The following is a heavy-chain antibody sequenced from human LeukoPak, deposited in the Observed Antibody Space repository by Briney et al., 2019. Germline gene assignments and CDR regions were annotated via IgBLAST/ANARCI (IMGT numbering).Heavy chain of an antibody. D-gene: IGHD2-2*01. J-gene: IGHJ5*02. CDR3: ATGAYCSSTSCYSWFDP. V-gene: IGHV1-24*01. Sequence: ASVKVSCKVSGYTLTELSMHWVRQAPGKGLEWMGGFYPEDGETIYAQKFQGRVTMTEDTSTDTAYMELSSLRSEDTAVYYCATGAYCSSTSCYSWFDPWGQGTLVTVSS. CDR1: GYTLTELS. CDR2: FYPEDGET.